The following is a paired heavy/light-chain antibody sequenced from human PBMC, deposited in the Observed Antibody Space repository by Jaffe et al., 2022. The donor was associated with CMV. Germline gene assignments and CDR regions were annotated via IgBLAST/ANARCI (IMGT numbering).Heavy chain of an antibody. V-gene: IGHV1-18*01. Sequence: QVHLVQSGAEVKKPGASVKVSCKTSGYPFSSYGIKWVRQAPGQGLEWLGWISPYNGDTYYAQNVQGRLTMTTDTSTSTANMELRSLRSDDTGIYYCARDPGGYTYANDDFWGQGTLVTVSA. CDR1: GYPFSSYG. J-gene: IGHJ4*02. CDR2: ISPYNGDT. CDR3: ARDPGGYTYANDDF. D-gene: IGHD5-18*01.
Light chain of an antibody. Sequence: DIQMTQSPSTLSASVGDTVTITCRASQTITNWLAWYQQKPGKAPRSLIYQASNLETGVPSRFSGSGSGTEFTLTISGLQPDDFATYYCQHYHSFPWAFGQGTKVEIK. CDR3: QHYHSFPWA. CDR2: QAS. CDR1: QTITNW. V-gene: IGKV1-5*03. J-gene: IGKJ1*01.